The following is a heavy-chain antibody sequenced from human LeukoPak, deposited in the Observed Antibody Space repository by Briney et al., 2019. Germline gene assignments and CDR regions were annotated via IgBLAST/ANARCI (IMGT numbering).Heavy chain of an antibody. CDR1: GGSISSYY. CDR3: VRSDFGGGSCGAFDI. Sequence: SETLSLTCTVSGGSISSYYWSWIRQPPGKGLEWIGYSYYSGNTKYNPSLKSRVTISVDTCKIQFSLRLSTVTRAGTTVGYCVRSDFGGGSCGAFDIWGQGTMVTVSS. CDR2: SYYSGNT. D-gene: IGHD2-15*01. V-gene: IGHV4-59*01. J-gene: IGHJ3*02.